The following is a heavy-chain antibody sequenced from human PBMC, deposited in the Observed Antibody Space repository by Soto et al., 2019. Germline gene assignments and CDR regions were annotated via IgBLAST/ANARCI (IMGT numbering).Heavy chain of an antibody. J-gene: IGHJ5*02. CDR1: GYNFITYG. CDR3: ARDAQQWLPKNWFDP. CDR2: SSAYNGNT. D-gene: IGHD6-19*01. V-gene: IGHV1-18*01. Sequence: QVPLVQSGAEVKKPGASVKVSCKASGYNFITYGITWVRQAPGQGLEWMGWSSAYNGNTDYAQKFQGRVTMSTDTSTTTAYMELTSLTSDDTAVYYCARDAQQWLPKNWFDPWGQGTLVTVSS.